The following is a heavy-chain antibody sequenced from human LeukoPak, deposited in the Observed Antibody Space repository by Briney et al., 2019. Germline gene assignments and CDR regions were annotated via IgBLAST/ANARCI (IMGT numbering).Heavy chain of an antibody. J-gene: IGHJ4*02. Sequence: SETLSLTCAVYGGSIRGYWWSWIRQPPGKGLEWIGEINDAGRTNYNPSLKSPVTISVGTSKNQFSLNLNSVTAADTAVYYCARHRSRTRAFDYWGQGTLVTVSS. CDR1: GGSIRGYW. CDR3: ARHRSRTRAFDY. CDR2: INDAGRT. D-gene: IGHD1-14*01. V-gene: IGHV4-34*01.